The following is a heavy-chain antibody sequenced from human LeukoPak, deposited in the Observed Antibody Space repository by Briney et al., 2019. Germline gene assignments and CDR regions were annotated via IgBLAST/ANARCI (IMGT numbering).Heavy chain of an antibody. CDR3: ARGGCGGDCYSGDY. D-gene: IGHD2-21*02. CDR2: ISSNGGST. J-gene: IGHJ4*02. CDR1: GFTFSSYA. V-gene: IGHV3-64*01. Sequence: GGSLRLSCAASGFTFSSYAMHWVRQAPGKGLEYVSAISSNGGSTYYANSVKGRFTISRDNSKNTLYLQMGSLRAEDMAVYYCARGGCGGDCYSGDYWGQGTLVTVSS.